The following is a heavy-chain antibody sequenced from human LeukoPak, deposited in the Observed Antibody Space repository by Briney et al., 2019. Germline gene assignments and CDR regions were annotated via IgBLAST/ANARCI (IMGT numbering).Heavy chain of an antibody. CDR3: AIDGILTGSYGMDV. CDR2: ISSSSSYI. V-gene: IGHV3-21*01. D-gene: IGHD3-9*01. J-gene: IGHJ6*02. CDR1: GFTFSSYS. Sequence: GGSLRLSCAASGFTFSSYSMNRVRQAPGKGLEWVSSISSSSSYIYYADSVKGRFTISRDNAKNSLYLQMNSLRAEDTAVYYCAIDGILTGSYGMDVWGQGTTVTVSS.